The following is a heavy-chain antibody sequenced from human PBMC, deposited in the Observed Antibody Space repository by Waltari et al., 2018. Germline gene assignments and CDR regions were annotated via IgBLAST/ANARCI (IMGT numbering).Heavy chain of an antibody. CDR3: ARHLGTTVVTTWRTGLGFDP. V-gene: IGHV4-39*01. CDR1: GGSISSSGYY. J-gene: IGHJ5*02. CDR2: IYYSGST. Sequence: QLQLQESGPGLVKPSETLSLTCTVSGGSISSSGYYWGRICQPPGTGLEWIGRIYYSGSTYYNPSLKSRVTISVDTSKNQFSLKLSSVTAADTAVYYCARHLGTTVVTTWRTGLGFDPWGQGTLVTVSS. D-gene: IGHD4-17*01.